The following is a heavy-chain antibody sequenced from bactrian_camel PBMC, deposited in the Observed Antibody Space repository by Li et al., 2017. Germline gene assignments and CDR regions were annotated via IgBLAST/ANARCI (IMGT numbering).Heavy chain of an antibody. Sequence: VQLVESGGGLVQVGGSLRLSCAASGFTFSGYAMNWVRQAPGKGLEWVSTINSGGGRTDYADSVKGRFTIPRDNAKNTLYLQMNSLKPEDTGIYYCAGDEEGYGCRFSRLNYWGHGTQVTVS. J-gene: IGHJ4*01. CDR2: INSGGGRT. V-gene: IGHV3S31*01. CDR3: AGDEEGYGCRFSRLNY. D-gene: IGHD5*01. CDR1: GFTFSGYA.